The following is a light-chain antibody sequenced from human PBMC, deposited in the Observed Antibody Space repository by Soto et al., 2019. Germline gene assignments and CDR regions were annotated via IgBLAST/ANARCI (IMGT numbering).Light chain of an antibody. CDR3: AAWDDSLNGPV. Sequence: QSVLTQPPSASGTPGQRVTISCSESSSNIGSNTVNWYQQLPGTAPKLLIFSNNQRPSGVPDRFSGSKSGTSASLAISGLQSEVEADYYCAAWDDSLNGPVFGGGTKLTVL. V-gene: IGLV1-44*01. CDR1: SSNIGSNT. CDR2: SNN. J-gene: IGLJ2*01.